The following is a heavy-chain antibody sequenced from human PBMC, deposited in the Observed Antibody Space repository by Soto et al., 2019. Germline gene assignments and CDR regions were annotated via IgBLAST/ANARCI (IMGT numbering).Heavy chain of an antibody. D-gene: IGHD3-9*01. Sequence: ASVKVSCKVSGGTFSSYAISWVRQAPGQGLEWMGGIIPIFGTANYAQKFQGRVTITADKSTSTAYMELSSLRSEDTAVYYCARATYYDILTGYSSFDYWGQGTLVTVSS. CDR1: GGTFSSYA. CDR2: IIPIFGTA. V-gene: IGHV1-69*06. CDR3: ARATYYDILTGYSSFDY. J-gene: IGHJ4*02.